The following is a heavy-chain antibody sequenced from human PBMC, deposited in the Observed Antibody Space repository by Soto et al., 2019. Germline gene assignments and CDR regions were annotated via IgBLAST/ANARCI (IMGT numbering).Heavy chain of an antibody. CDR3: ASSYDSSGYYKRYNWFDP. D-gene: IGHD3-22*01. Sequence: EVQLVESGGGLVQPGGSLRLSCAASGFTFSSYEMNWFRQAPGKGLEWVSYISSSGSTIYYADSVKGRFTISRDNAKNSLYLQMNSLRAEDTAVYYCASSYDSSGYYKRYNWFDPWGQGTLVTVSS. J-gene: IGHJ5*02. CDR2: ISSSGSTI. V-gene: IGHV3-48*03. CDR1: GFTFSSYE.